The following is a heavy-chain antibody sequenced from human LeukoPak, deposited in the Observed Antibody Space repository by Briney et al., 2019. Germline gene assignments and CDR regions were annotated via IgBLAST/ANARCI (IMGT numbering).Heavy chain of an antibody. J-gene: IGHJ4*02. D-gene: IGHD6-19*01. V-gene: IGHV1-2*02. Sequence: ASVKVSCKTSGYTFSDYYIHWIRQAPGQGLEWVGWINPNSGDTKNAQKFQGRVTMTRDTSINTSYMELRRLRSDDTAIYYCARAGAMAGFGWGDFDLWGQGTLVTVSS. CDR3: ARAGAMAGFGWGDFDL. CDR1: GYTFSDYY. CDR2: INPNSGDT.